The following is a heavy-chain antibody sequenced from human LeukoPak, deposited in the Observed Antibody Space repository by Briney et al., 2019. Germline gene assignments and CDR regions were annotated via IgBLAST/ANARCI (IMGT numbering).Heavy chain of an antibody. CDR2: TYTSGST. CDR1: GGSISSYY. V-gene: IGHV4-4*07. J-gene: IGHJ4*02. Sequence: PSETLSLTCTVSGGSISSYYWSWIRQPAGKGLEWIGRTYTSGSTNYNPSLKSRVTMSVDTSKNQFSLKLSSVTAADTAVYYCARSGYIAVAGDFDYWGQGTLVTVSS. CDR3: ARSGYIAVAGDFDY. D-gene: IGHD6-19*01.